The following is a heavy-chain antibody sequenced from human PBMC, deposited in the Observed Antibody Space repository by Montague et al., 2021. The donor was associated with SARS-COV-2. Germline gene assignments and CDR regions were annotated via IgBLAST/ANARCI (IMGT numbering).Heavy chain of an antibody. CDR2: INGDGSFT. Sequence: SLSLSWSASGFPFSDYWMHWVRQAPGKGLMWLSNINGDGSFTRYADSVKGRLTISRDIPKNTLYLQMNSLTAEDTAVYYCARHRIVPGGFDYWGQGTLVTVSS. CDR3: ARHRIVPGGFDY. CDR1: GFPFSDYW. J-gene: IGHJ4*02. D-gene: IGHD2-2*01. V-gene: IGHV3-74*01.